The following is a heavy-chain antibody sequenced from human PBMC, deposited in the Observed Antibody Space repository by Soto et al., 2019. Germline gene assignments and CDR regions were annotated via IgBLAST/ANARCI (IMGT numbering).Heavy chain of an antibody. D-gene: IGHD6-13*01. J-gene: IGHJ4*02. V-gene: IGHV1-69*08. Sequence: QVQLVQSGAEVKKPGSSVKVSCKASGGTFSSYTISWVRQAPGQGLEWMGRIIPILGIANYAQKLQGRVTITADKSTSTAYMELSSLRSEDTAVYYCAREGIAAAGTPTPYYFGYWGQGTLVTVSS. CDR3: AREGIAAAGTPTPYYFGY. CDR1: GGTFSSYT. CDR2: IIPILGIA.